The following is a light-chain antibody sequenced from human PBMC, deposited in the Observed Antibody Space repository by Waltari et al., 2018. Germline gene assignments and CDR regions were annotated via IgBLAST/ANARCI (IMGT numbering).Light chain of an antibody. CDR1: QSVDTY. Sequence: DIVLTQSLGTLSLSPGESATLSCRASQSVDTYLAWYQKKPGQAPRLLIYDASTRATGIPARFSGSGSGTDFTLTISSLEPEDFAVYYCQQRSSWFTFGGGTKVEV. CDR2: DAS. CDR3: QQRSSWFT. V-gene: IGKV3-11*01. J-gene: IGKJ4*01.